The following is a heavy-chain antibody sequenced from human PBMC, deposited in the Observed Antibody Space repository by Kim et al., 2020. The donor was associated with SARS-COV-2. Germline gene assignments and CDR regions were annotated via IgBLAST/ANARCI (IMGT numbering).Heavy chain of an antibody. CDR3: ANGGNYCSGGSCFDY. Sequence: PTPKSRVTISGDTSKNEFSLKLTSVTAADTAVYYCANGGNYCSGGSCFDYWGQGTLVTVSS. D-gene: IGHD2-15*01. V-gene: IGHV4-34*01. J-gene: IGHJ4*02.